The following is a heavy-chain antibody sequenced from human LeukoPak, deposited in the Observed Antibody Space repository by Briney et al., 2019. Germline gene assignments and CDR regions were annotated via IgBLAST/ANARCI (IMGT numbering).Heavy chain of an antibody. V-gene: IGHV3-53*01. J-gene: IGHJ4*02. Sequence: PGGSLRLSCAASGFTVSSNYMSWVRQAPGKGLEWVSVIYSGGSTYYADSVKGRLTISRDNSKNTLYLQMNSLRAEDTAVYYCARDRDCSSTSCPSHALDYWGQGTLVTVSS. CDR3: ARDRDCSSTSCPSHALDY. CDR1: GFTVSSNY. CDR2: IYSGGST. D-gene: IGHD2-2*01.